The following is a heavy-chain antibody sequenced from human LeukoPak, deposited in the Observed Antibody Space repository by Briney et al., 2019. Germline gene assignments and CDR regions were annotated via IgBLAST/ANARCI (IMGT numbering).Heavy chain of an antibody. D-gene: IGHD1/OR15-1a*01. Sequence: GASVKVSCKASGYTFSRYGISWVRQAPGQGLEWMGWISAQSGDTNYAQKLQGRVTMTTDSSTNTAYMQLGSLRSDDTAVYYCARDTGCTFNFLGRSDPLTSWGQGTLVTVSS. CDR1: GYTFSRYG. J-gene: IGHJ4*02. CDR3: ARDTGCTFNFLGRSDPLTS. CDR2: ISAQSGDT. V-gene: IGHV1-18*01.